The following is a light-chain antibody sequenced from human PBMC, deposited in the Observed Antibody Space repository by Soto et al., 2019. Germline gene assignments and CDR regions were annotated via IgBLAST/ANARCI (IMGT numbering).Light chain of an antibody. Sequence: EIVMXQSXXTXXVSPGXXATLSCRASQSVSSNLAWYQQKPGQAPRLLIYGASTRATGIPARFSGSGSGTEFTLTISSLQSEDFAVYYCQQYNNWPPWTFGQGTKVDIK. J-gene: IGKJ1*01. CDR1: QSVSSN. CDR3: QQYNNWPPWT. CDR2: GAS. V-gene: IGKV3-15*01.